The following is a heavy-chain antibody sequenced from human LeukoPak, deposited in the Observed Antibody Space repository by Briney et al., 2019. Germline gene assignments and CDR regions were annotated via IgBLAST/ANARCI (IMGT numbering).Heavy chain of an antibody. CDR2: SSAYNGNT. J-gene: IGHJ4*02. V-gene: IGHV1-18*01. Sequence: GASGTVSRKASGSTFTSYGISRVRQAPGPGLEWMGWSSAYNGNTNSAKTLQGRVTRPTDKSNTTASPELRSLRSDDTAVYYCARDWGWLQSYRYYFDYWGQGTLVTVSS. CDR3: ARDWGWLQSYRYYFDY. CDR1: GSTFTSYG. D-gene: IGHD5-24*01.